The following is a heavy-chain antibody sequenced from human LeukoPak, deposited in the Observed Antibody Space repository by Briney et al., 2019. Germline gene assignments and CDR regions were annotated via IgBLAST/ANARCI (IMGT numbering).Heavy chain of an antibody. CDR1: GYTFTSYY. J-gene: IGHJ4*02. V-gene: IGHV1-46*01. D-gene: IGHD3-10*01. CDR3: ARAYYFGSGYSDY. Sequence: ASVKVSCKASGYTFTSYYMHWVRQAPGQGLEWMGIINPSGDSTTYAQNFQGRVTMTRDMSTGTVYMELSSLRSEDTAVYYCARAYYFGSGYSDYWGQGTLVTVSS. CDR2: INPSGDST.